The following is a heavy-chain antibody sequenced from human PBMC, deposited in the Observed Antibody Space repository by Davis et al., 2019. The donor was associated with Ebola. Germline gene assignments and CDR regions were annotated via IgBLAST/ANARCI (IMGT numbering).Heavy chain of an antibody. CDR1: GFTVSSNH. CDR2: IYDQST. CDR3: ARVAMTANAFDI. J-gene: IGHJ3*02. D-gene: IGHD5-18*01. Sequence: GGSLRLSCAASGFTVSSNHMSWVRQAPGKGLEWVSVIYDQSTAYADSVKGRFTISRDNAKNSVYLQMNSLRPEDTAVYYCARVAMTANAFDIWGQGTMVTVAS. V-gene: IGHV3-66*01.